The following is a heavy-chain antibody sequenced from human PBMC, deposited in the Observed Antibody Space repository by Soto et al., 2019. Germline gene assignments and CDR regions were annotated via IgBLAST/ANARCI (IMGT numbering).Heavy chain of an antibody. V-gene: IGHV3-23*01. CDR1: GFTFSSYS. CDR2: ISGSGDTT. D-gene: IGHD2-2*01. Sequence: GGSLRLSCAAPGFTFSSYSMSWVPQAPGKGLEWVSVISGSGDTTNYADSVKDRFTISRDNSKNSLYLQMNSLRVEDTAIYYCAKSSSWAHYYYMDVWGKGTKVTVSS. J-gene: IGHJ6*03. CDR3: AKSSSWAHYYYMDV.